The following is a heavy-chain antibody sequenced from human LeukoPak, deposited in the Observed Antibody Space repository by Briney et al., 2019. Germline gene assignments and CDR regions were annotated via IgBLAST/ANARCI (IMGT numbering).Heavy chain of an antibody. J-gene: IGHJ5*02. D-gene: IGHD1-26*01. V-gene: IGHV1-69*13. Sequence: VASVKVSCKASGGTFSNHAINWVRQAPGQGLEWMGGIIPILGAANYAQKFQGRVTFTADESTSTAYMELSSLRSEDTALYYCARKLRLGGNWFDPWGQGTLVTVSS. CDR1: GGTFSNHA. CDR2: IIPILGAA. CDR3: ARKLRLGGNWFDP.